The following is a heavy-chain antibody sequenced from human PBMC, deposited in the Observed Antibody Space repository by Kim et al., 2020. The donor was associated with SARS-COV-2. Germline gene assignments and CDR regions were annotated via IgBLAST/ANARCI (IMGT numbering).Heavy chain of an antibody. CDR3: GGAFCGGDCYSLTFYYYYGLDV. CDR1: GGAFNTYA. Sequence: ASVKVSCKASGGAFNTYAFSWVRQAPGQGLEWMGGIVPMFGTPHYTQKFQDRVTITADGSTNTAYMELSSLRSDDTAVYYCGGAFCGGDCYSLTFYYYYGLDVWGQGTTVTVSS. CDR2: IVPMFGTP. D-gene: IGHD2-21*02. J-gene: IGHJ6*02. V-gene: IGHV1-69*13.